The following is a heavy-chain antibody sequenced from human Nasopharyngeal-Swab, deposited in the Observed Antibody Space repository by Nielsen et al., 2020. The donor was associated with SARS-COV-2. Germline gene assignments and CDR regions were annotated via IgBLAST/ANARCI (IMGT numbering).Heavy chain of an antibody. J-gene: IGHJ6*02. CDR2: IIPIFGTA. V-gene: IGHV1-69*13. Sequence: SVKVSCKASGGTFSSYAISWVRPAPGQGLEGLGGIIPIFGTANYAQKFQGRVTIPADESTSTAYMELSSRRSEDTAVYYCARYSSSWLYYYGMDVWGQGTTVTVSS. CDR3: ARYSSSWLYYYGMDV. CDR1: GGTFSSYA. D-gene: IGHD6-13*01.